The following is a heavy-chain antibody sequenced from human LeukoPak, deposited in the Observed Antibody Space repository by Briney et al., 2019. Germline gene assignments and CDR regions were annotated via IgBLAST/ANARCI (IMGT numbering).Heavy chain of an antibody. CDR3: ARHPLGYCSSTSCYGRRFDY. CDR2: INHSGST. V-gene: IGHV4-34*01. CDR1: GGSFSGYY. J-gene: IGHJ4*02. Sequence: SETLSLTCAVYGGSFSGYYWSWIRQPPGKGLEWIGEINHSGSTNYNPSLKSRVTISVDMSKNQFSLKLSSVTAADTAVYYCARHPLGYCSSTSCYGRRFDYWGQGTLVTVSS. D-gene: IGHD2-2*01.